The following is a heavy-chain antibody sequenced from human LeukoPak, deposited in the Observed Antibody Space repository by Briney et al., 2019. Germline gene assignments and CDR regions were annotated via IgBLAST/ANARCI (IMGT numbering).Heavy chain of an antibody. CDR1: GGSFSGYY. D-gene: IGHD6-13*01. CDR2: INHSGNT. Sequence: SETLSLTCAVYGGSFSGYYWSWIRQPPGKGLEWIGEINHSGNTNYNPSLKSRVTISVDTSKNQFSLKLSSVTAADTAVYYCAIGIAAAGPFDYWGQGTLVTVSS. CDR3: AIGIAAAGPFDY. V-gene: IGHV4-34*01. J-gene: IGHJ4*02.